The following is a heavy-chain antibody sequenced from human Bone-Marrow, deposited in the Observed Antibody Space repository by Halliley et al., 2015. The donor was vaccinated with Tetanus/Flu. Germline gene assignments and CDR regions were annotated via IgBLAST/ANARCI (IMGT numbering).Heavy chain of an antibody. Sequence: TLSLTCVVSGDSLSNDNWWSWVRQPPGKGLQWIGEISRTGTTNYSPSLRSRVTISMDKSKNLLSLKVNSVTAADTAVYYCARDIGVGAVFDSWGQGTLVTVSS. V-gene: IGHV4-4*02. CDR2: ISRTGTT. J-gene: IGHJ5*01. CDR3: ARDIGVGAVFDS. CDR1: GDSLSNDNW. D-gene: IGHD2-15*01.